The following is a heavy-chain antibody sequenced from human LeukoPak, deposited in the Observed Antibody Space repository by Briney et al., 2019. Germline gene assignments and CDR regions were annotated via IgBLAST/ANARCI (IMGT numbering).Heavy chain of an antibody. CDR1: GFTFSSYS. CDR3: ARDGNTMVRGIINFDY. Sequence: GGSLRLSCAASGFTFSSYSMNWVRQAPGKGREWVSFISSSSSYIYYADSVKGRFTISRDNAKNSLYLQMNSLRTEDTAVYYCARDGNTMVRGIINFDYWGQGTLVTVSS. J-gene: IGHJ4*02. V-gene: IGHV3-21*01. D-gene: IGHD3-10*01. CDR2: ISSSSSYI.